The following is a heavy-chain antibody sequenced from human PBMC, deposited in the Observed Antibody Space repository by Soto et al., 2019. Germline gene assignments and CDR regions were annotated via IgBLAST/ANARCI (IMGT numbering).Heavy chain of an antibody. Sequence: GGSLRLSCAASGFNFSSYGMHWVRQAPGKGLEWVAVIWYDGSNKYYVDFVKGRFTISRDNSKNTLYLQMNSLRVEDTAVYYCARGPIGVTTGPRFDYWGQGTLVTVSS. CDR3: ARGPIGVTTGPRFDY. V-gene: IGHV3-33*01. CDR1: GFNFSSYG. CDR2: IWYDGSNK. J-gene: IGHJ4*02. D-gene: IGHD4-17*01.